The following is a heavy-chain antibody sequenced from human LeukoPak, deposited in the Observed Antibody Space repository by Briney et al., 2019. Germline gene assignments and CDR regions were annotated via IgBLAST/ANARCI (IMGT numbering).Heavy chain of an antibody. V-gene: IGHV3-48*02. D-gene: IGHD4-17*01. Sequence: GGSLILYCGASGFTFSSYSMNWVRQAPGKGLEWVSYISSGSSAIYYADSVKGRFTISRDNAKNSLYLQMNSLRDEDTAVYYCARDRAVTTGVWFEPWGQGTLVTVSS. CDR1: GFTFSSYS. J-gene: IGHJ5*02. CDR3: ARDRAVTTGVWFEP. CDR2: ISSGSSAI.